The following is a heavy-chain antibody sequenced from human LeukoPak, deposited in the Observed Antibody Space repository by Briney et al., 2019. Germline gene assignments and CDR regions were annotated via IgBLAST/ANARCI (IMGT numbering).Heavy chain of an antibody. CDR3: AKGHNWNDGAFDY. Sequence: GGSLRLSCAASGFTLDDYAMHWVRQAPGKGLEWVSGISWNSGSIGYADSVKGRFTISRDNAKNSLYLQMNSLRAEDTALYYCAKGHNWNDGAFDYWGQGTLVTVSS. CDR1: GFTLDDYA. V-gene: IGHV3-9*01. CDR2: ISWNSGSI. J-gene: IGHJ4*02. D-gene: IGHD1-20*01.